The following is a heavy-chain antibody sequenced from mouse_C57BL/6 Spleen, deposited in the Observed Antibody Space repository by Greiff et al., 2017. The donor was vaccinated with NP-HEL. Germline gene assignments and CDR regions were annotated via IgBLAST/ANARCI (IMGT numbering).Heavy chain of an antibody. CDR2: ISNLAYSI. CDR1: GFTFSDYG. D-gene: IGHD1-1*01. J-gene: IGHJ2*01. Sequence: EVMLVESGGGLVQPGGSLKLSCAASGFTFSDYGMAWVRQAPRKGPEWVAFISNLAYSIYYADTVTGRFTISRENAKNTLYLEMSSLRSEDTAMYYCARQGGLRGYFDYWGQGTTLTVSA. V-gene: IGHV5-15*04. CDR3: ARQGGLRGYFDY.